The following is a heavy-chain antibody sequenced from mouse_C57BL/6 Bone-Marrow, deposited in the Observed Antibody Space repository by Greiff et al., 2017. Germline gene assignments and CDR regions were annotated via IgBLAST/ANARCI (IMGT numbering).Heavy chain of an antibody. CDR3: ARSREPAWFAY. J-gene: IGHJ3*01. V-gene: IGHV14-1*02. CDR1: GFNIKDYY. CDR2: IDPENGNT. Sequence: VKLVQPGAELVRPGALVKLSCKASGFNIKDYYMHWVKQRPEQGLEWIGWIDPENGNTIYDPKFPGKASITADTSSNTAYLQLSSLTSEDTAVYYWARSREPAWFAYGGQGTLDTVSA.